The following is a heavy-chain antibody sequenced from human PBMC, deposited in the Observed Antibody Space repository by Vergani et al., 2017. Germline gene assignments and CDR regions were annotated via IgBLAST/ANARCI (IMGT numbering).Heavy chain of an antibody. CDR2: ISSSSSYT. Sequence: QVQLVESGGGLVKPGGSLRLSCAASGFTFSDYYMSWIRPAPGKGLEWVSYISSSSSYTNYADSVNGRFTISRDNAKNSLYLQMNSLRAEDTAVYYCARGYNGDYVRWLWFDYWGQGTLVTVSS. D-gene: IGHD4-17*01. J-gene: IGHJ4*02. V-gene: IGHV3-11*06. CDR3: ARGYNGDYVRWLWFDY. CDR1: GFTFSDYY.